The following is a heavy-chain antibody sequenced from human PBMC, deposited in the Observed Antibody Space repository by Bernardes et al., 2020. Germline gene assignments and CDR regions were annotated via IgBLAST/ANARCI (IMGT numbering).Heavy chain of an antibody. D-gene: IGHD2-2*01. V-gene: IGHV5-51*01. CDR3: ASVSYCSSTSCSLWDY. Sequence: GAYLKISSKGSGYSFTRYWIGWVRPIPGKGLEWMGIIYPGDSDTRYSPSFQGQVTISADKSISTAYLQWSSLKASDTAMYYCASVSYCSSTSCSLWDYWGQGTLVTVSS. J-gene: IGHJ4*02. CDR2: IYPGDSDT. CDR1: GYSFTRYW.